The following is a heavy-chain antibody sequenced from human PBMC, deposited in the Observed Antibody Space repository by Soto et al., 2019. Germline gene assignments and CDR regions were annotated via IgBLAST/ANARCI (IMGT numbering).Heavy chain of an antibody. J-gene: IGHJ6*02. Sequence: QVQLVQSGAEVKKPGSSVKVSCKASGGTFSSYAISWVRQAPGQGLGWMGGIIPIFGTANYAQKFQGRVTITADESTSTAYMELSSLRSEDTAVYYCARDSEGYPHIVVVTASYGMDVWGQGTTVTVSS. CDR3: ARDSEGYPHIVVVTASYGMDV. V-gene: IGHV1-69*01. CDR2: IIPIFGTA. D-gene: IGHD2-21*02. CDR1: GGTFSSYA.